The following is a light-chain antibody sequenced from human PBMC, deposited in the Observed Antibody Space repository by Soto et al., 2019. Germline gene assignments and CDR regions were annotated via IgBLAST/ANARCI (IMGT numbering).Light chain of an antibody. J-gene: IGLJ1*01. CDR3: NSFTASSTLV. CDR1: RSDVGGYNH. CDR2: EVS. V-gene: IGLV2-14*01. Sequence: QSALTQPASVSGSPGQSITISCTGSRSDVGGYNHVSWYQQYPGKAPKLLIFEVSNRPSGVSNRFSGSKSGNTASLTISGLQAKDEADYYCNSFTASSTLVFGSGTKLTVL.